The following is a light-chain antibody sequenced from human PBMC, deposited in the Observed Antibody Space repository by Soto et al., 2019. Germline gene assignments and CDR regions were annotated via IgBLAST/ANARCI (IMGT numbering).Light chain of an antibody. Sequence: EIVSTQSPATLSMSPGERATLSCRASQSVSSNLAWYQQKPGQAPRLLIHGASTRAAGIPARFRGSGSGTDFTLTIDSLEPEDFAVYYCQQRTNWLWTFGPGTKADIK. V-gene: IGKV3-11*01. CDR2: GAS. J-gene: IGKJ1*01. CDR1: QSVSSN. CDR3: QQRTNWLWT.